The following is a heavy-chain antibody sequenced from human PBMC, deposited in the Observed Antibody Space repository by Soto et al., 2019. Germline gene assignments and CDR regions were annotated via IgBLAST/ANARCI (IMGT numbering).Heavy chain of an antibody. D-gene: IGHD1-1*01. CDR3: VRSRQMESGNDYGLDV. J-gene: IGHJ6*02. CDR2: YHSGGST. V-gene: IGHV4-30-4*01. Sequence: QVQLQESGSGLVKPSQSLSLTCTVSGVSLNTADTWWSWIRQSPGKGLEFIGYYHSGGSTYYDACFRSRVIISADTSNSQFSLKLSSLTVADTAVYFCVRSRQMESGNDYGLDVWVQGTTVTVSS. CDR1: GVSLNTADTW.